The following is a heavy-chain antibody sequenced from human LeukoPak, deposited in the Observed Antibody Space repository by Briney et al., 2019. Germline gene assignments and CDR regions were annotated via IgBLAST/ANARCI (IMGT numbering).Heavy chain of an antibody. Sequence: SVKVSCKASGGTFSNYAISWVRQAPGQGLEWMGGILPIFDTGNYAQRFQGRVTVTADESTTTAYMELISLTPEDTAMYYCARDLLSVDNYDALDIWGQGTMVTVSS. D-gene: IGHD5-12*01. J-gene: IGHJ3*02. CDR3: ARDLLSVDNYDALDI. CDR2: ILPIFDTG. V-gene: IGHV1-69*13. CDR1: GGTFSNYA.